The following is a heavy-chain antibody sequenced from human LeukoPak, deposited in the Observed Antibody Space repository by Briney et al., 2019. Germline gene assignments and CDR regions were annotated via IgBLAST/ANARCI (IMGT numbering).Heavy chain of an antibody. CDR2: IRHDGNKK. V-gene: IGHV3-30*02. D-gene: IGHD3-22*01. Sequence: GGSLRLSCEASGFSFNTFVIHWVRQAPGKGLEWVASIRHDGNKKEYADSVKGRFTISRDNSKSTVYLEVNSLRTEDTALYYCAKGVRMIVVAPGSWGQGTLVTVSS. CDR3: AKGVRMIVVAPGS. J-gene: IGHJ4*02. CDR1: GFSFNTFV.